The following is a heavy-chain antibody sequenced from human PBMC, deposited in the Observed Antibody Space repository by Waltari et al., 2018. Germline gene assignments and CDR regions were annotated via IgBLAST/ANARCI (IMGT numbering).Heavy chain of an antibody. Sequence: QVQLQQWGAGLLKPSETLSLTCAVYGGSFSGYYWTWIRQPPGKGLEWIGEINHSGSTNYNPSRKSRVTISVDTSKNQFSRKLSSVTAADTAVYYCARGTGTMVRGVIISTYYYYYGMDVWGQGTTVTVSS. CDR3: ARGTGTMVRGVIISTYYYYYGMDV. D-gene: IGHD3-10*01. CDR2: INHSGST. J-gene: IGHJ6*02. V-gene: IGHV4-34*01. CDR1: GGSFSGYY.